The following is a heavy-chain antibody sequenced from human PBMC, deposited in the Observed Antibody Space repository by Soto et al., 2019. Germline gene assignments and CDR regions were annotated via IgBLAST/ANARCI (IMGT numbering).Heavy chain of an antibody. CDR3: ARSIPDIVVVPGCDY. CDR1: GGSISSGGDY. Sequence: SGTLSLTCAVSGGSISSGGDYWRWIRPPPGKGLEWIGYIYYSGSTNYNPSLKSRVTISVDTSKNQFSLKLSSVTAADTAVYYCARSIPDIVVVPGCDYWGQGTRVTVSA. J-gene: IGHJ4*02. CDR2: IYYSGST. V-gene: IGHV4-61*08. D-gene: IGHD2-2*01.